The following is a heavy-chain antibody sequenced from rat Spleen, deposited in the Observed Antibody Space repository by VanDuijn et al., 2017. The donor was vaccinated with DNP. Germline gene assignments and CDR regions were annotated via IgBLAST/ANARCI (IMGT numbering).Heavy chain of an antibody. CDR1: GFTFSNYD. D-gene: IGHD3-1*01. Sequence: EVQLVESGGGLVQPGRSLKLSCAASGFTFSNYDMAWVRQAPSNGLEWVASVNTGGGITYYRDSVKVRFIVSRDNAKSTLDLQMDSLRSEDTATYYCVRRGGKGLFSKWGQGTLVTVSS. V-gene: IGHV5-25*01. CDR2: VNTGGGIT. CDR3: VRRGGKGLFSK. J-gene: IGHJ3*01.